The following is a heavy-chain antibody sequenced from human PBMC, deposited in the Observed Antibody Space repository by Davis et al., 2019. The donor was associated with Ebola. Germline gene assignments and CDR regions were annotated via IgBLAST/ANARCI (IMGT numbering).Heavy chain of an antibody. CDR2: IFYSGSSSYSGST. V-gene: IGHV4-59*12. Sequence: SETLSLTCTVSGGSISDYYWSWIRQSPGKGLEWIGNIFYSGSSSYSGSTNYHSSLKSRIFISVDTSKNQFSLKLNSVTAADTAVYYCASPKKWERRHFQHWGQGTLVTVSS. J-gene: IGHJ1*01. CDR3: ASPKKWERRHFQH. CDR1: GGSISDYY. D-gene: IGHD1-26*01.